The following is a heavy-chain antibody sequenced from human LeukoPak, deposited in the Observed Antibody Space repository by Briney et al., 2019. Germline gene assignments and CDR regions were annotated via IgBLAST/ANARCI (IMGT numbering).Heavy chain of an antibody. Sequence: GGSLRLSCAASGFIVSGYYMSWVRQAPGKGLEGVSLTYSGGSTYYTDSVKGRFSISRDNSKNTLYLQMDSLRAEDTAVYYCTRGDRGYSSGAYYDHGMDVWGQGTTVTVSS. V-gene: IGHV3-66*01. CDR1: GFIVSGYY. CDR3: TRGDRGYSSGAYYDHGMDV. CDR2: TYSGGST. D-gene: IGHD5-18*01. J-gene: IGHJ6*02.